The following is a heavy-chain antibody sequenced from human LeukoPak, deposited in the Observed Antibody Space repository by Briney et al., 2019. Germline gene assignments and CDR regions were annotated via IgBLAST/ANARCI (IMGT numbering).Heavy chain of an antibody. J-gene: IGHJ4*02. V-gene: IGHV4-31*03. Sequence: PSETLSLTCTVSGGSISSGGYYWSWIRQHPGTGLEWIGYIYYSGSTYYNPSLKSRVTISVDTSKNQFSLKLSSVTAADTAVYYCARGRQQWLEEYYFDYWGQGTLVTVSS. CDR3: ARGRQQWLEEYYFDY. D-gene: IGHD6-19*01. CDR1: GGSISSGGYY. CDR2: IYYSGST.